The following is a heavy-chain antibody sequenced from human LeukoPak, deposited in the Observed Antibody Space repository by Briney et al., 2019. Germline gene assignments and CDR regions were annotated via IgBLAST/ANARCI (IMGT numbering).Heavy chain of an antibody. J-gene: IGHJ4*02. CDR1: GFTFSSYA. V-gene: IGHV3-23*01. CDR2: ISGSGGST. Sequence: GGSLRLSCGASGFTFSSYAMSWVRQAPGKGLEWVSAISGSGGSTYYADSVKGRFTISRDNSKNTLYLQMNSLRAEDTAVYYCAKDRSSGWYRYWGQGTLVTVSS. CDR3: AKDRSSGWYRY. D-gene: IGHD6-19*01.